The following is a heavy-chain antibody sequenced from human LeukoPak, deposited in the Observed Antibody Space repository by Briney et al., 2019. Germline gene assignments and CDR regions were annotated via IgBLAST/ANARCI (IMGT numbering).Heavy chain of an antibody. J-gene: IGHJ4*02. Sequence: GASVKVSCKASGYTFTSYDINWVRQATGQGLEWLGGIIPVFGTTTYAQKFQAKVTMTADKSTNTAYLEISSLTSDDTAVYYCARVGNYYDSTDYWGQGTLVTVSS. D-gene: IGHD3-22*01. CDR3: ARVGNYYDSTDY. CDR2: IIPVFGTT. V-gene: IGHV1-69*06. CDR1: GYTFTSYD.